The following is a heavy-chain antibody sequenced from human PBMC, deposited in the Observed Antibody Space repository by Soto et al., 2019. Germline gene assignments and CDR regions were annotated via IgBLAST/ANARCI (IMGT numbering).Heavy chain of an antibody. Sequence: GGSLRLSCAASGFTFSSYWMSWVRQAPGKGLEWVANIKQDGSEKYYVDSVKGRFTISRDNAKNSLYLQMNSLRAEDTAVYYCARDSSIAAACFDYWGQGTLVTVSS. CDR2: IKQDGSEK. CDR1: GFTFSSYW. D-gene: IGHD6-13*01. CDR3: ARDSSIAAACFDY. V-gene: IGHV3-7*01. J-gene: IGHJ4*02.